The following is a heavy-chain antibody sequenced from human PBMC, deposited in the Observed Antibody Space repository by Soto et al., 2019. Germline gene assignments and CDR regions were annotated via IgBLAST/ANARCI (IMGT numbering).Heavy chain of an antibody. CDR2: ISGSGNYT. J-gene: IGHJ4*02. Sequence: LRLSCAASGFTFSTYSMNWVRQAPGKGLEWVSSISGSGNYTHYADFLRGRFTISRDNAKTSLYLQMNSLRAEDTAVYYCAREGINNYNEYYFDSWGQGTVVTVSS. CDR1: GFTFSTYS. D-gene: IGHD4-4*01. CDR3: AREGINNYNEYYFDS. V-gene: IGHV3-21*01.